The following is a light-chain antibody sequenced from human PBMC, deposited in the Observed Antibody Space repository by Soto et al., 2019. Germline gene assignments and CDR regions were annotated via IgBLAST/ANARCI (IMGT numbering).Light chain of an antibody. J-gene: IGLJ1*01. CDR3: QHFVSSMCGYV. V-gene: IGLV1-40*01. Sequence: QSALTQPPSVSGAPGQRVTISCTGSSSNIGSDYDVHWYQQLPGTAPKLLIHGYTNRPSGVPDRFSGSKSGTSASLAITGLQAEEYADYYCQHFVSSMCGYVFGDGNNVTXL. CDR2: GYT. CDR1: SSNIGSDYD.